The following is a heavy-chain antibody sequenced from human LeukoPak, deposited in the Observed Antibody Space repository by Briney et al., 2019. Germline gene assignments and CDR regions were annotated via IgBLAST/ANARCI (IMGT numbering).Heavy chain of an antibody. CDR1: GYTFTSHD. CDR2: MNPNSGNT. CDR3: VGGKDTMSDAFDI. Sequence: GASVKVSCKASGYTFTSHDINWVRQASGQGLEWMGWMNPNSGNTGYAQKFQGRVTMTRNTSRSTAYMELSSLRPEDTAVYYCVGGKDTMSDAFDIWGQGTMVTVSS. J-gene: IGHJ3*02. D-gene: IGHD3-22*01. V-gene: IGHV1-8*01.